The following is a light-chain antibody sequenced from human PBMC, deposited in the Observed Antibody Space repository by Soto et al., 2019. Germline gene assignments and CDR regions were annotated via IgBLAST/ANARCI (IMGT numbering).Light chain of an antibody. CDR1: QSVLYSSNNKNY. J-gene: IGKJ1*01. CDR3: QQYYSTPLA. Sequence: DIVMTQSPDSLAVSLGERATINCKSSQSVLYSSNNKNYLAWYQQKPRQPPKLLIYWASTRESGVPDRFSGSGSGTDFTLTIISLQAEDVAVYSCQQYYSTPLAFGQGTKVEIK. CDR2: WAS. V-gene: IGKV4-1*01.